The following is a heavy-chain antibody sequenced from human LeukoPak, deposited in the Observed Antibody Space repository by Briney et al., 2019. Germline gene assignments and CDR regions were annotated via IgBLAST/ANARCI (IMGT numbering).Heavy chain of an antibody. V-gene: IGHV3-23*01. D-gene: IGHD3-22*01. CDR2: IGGSAGST. CDR3: AKPGNYYDSSGYYQPLYYFDY. CDR1: GFTFSSYG. J-gene: IGHJ4*02. Sequence: GGSLRLSCAASGFTFSSYGMSWVRQAPGKGLEWVSAIGGSAGSTYFADSVKGRFTISRDNSNNTLYLLMNSLRAEDTAVYYCAKPGNYYDSSGYYQPLYYFDYWGQGTLVTVSS.